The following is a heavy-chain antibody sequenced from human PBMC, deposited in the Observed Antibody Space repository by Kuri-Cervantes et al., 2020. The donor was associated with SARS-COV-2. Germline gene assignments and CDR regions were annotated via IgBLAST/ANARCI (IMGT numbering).Heavy chain of an antibody. CDR1: GGSFSGYY. CDR2: IHYSGST. CDR3: ARVYYDSSGYYEVRYFDY. V-gene: IGHV4-59*01. Sequence: SETLSLTCAVYGGSFSGYYWSWVRQPPGKGLEWIGYIHYSGSTNYNPSLKSRVTISVDASKNQFSLKLGSVTAADTAVYYCARVYYDSSGYYEVRYFDYWGQGTLVTVSS. D-gene: IGHD3-22*01. J-gene: IGHJ4*02.